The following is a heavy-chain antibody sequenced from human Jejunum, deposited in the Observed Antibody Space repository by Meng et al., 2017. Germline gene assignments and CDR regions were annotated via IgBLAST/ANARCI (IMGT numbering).Heavy chain of an antibody. J-gene: IGHJ4*02. CDR2: VFHSGTP. CDR3: ASRPVGIRTYYFDC. CDR1: GGSITSTKW. V-gene: IGHV4-4*02. Sequence: QASGPGWGKPSGTLSLIGSVSGGSITSTKWWSWVRQTPGKGLEWIGEVFHSGTPNYNPSLMSRLTMSVDKSKNQFSLNLTSVTAADTAVYYCASRPVGIRTYYFDCWGQGTLVTVSS. D-gene: IGHD2-21*01.